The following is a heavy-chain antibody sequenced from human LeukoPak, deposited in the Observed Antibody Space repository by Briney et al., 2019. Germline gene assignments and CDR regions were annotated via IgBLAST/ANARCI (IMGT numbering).Heavy chain of an antibody. D-gene: IGHD5-18*01. V-gene: IGHV3-23*01. CDR3: AKALGGYRNYYFDY. Sequence: GGSLRLSCPASGFTFSSYAMSWVRQAPGKGLEWVSAISGSGGSTYYADSVKGRFTISRDNSKNTLYLQMNSLRAEDTAVYYCAKALGGYRNYYFDYWGQGTLVTVSS. J-gene: IGHJ4*02. CDR2: ISGSGGST. CDR1: GFTFSSYA.